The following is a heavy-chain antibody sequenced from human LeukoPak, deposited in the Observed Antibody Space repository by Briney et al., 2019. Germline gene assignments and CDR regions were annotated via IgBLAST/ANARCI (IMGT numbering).Heavy chain of an antibody. CDR1: GFTFNTYD. Sequence: GGSLRLSCAASGFTFNTYDMSWVRQSPVKGLEWVSGLSGSGDRTYYTDSVKGRFTISRDNSKNTLYLQMNSLGAEDTAVYYCAKGRGFRVWDPWDNWGQGTLITVSS. CDR2: LSGSGDRT. J-gene: IGHJ4*02. CDR3: AKGRGFRVWDPWDN. V-gene: IGHV3-23*01. D-gene: IGHD3-16*01.